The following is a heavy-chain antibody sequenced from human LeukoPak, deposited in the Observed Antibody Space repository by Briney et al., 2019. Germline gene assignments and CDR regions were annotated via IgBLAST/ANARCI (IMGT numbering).Heavy chain of an antibody. CDR1: GFTVRSNY. CDR3: ARGGSGAFFYYYYYGMDV. CDR2: IYSGGST. V-gene: IGHV3-53*01. D-gene: IGHD3-3*02. Sequence: GGSLRLSCAASGFTVRSNYMSWVRQAPGKGLEWVSVIYSGGSTYYADSVKGRFTISRDNSKNTLYLQMNSLRAEDTAVYYCARGGSGAFFYYYYYGMDVWGQGTTVTVSS. J-gene: IGHJ6*02.